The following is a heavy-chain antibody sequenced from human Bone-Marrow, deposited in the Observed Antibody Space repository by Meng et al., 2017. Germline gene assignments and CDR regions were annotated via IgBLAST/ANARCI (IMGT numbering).Heavy chain of an antibody. J-gene: IGHJ4*01. D-gene: IGHD3-10*01. V-gene: IGHV3-23*01. CDR1: GLTFSTSA. CDR3: AKGGYVSGSSYSPIDY. CDR2: ISGSGGSI. Sequence: GESLKICCAAAGLTFSTSAMNWVRQAPGKGLEWVSVISGSGGSIYYADSVKGRFTISRDTSKNTLYLQMNSLRAEDTAVYYCAKGGYVSGSSYSPIDYWGQGTLVTVSS.